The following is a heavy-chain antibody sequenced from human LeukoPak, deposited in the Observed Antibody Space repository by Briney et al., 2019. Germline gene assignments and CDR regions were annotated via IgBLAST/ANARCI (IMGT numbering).Heavy chain of an antibody. J-gene: IGHJ4*02. V-gene: IGHV3-11*04. D-gene: IGHD3-10*01. CDR2: ITNTGSAT. CDR3: ARAQFEPYYFDY. Sequence: GGSLRLSCAASGFTFSDNYMIWIRQAPGKGLEWVSYITNTGSATYYTDPVKGRFTISRDNAKNSLYLQMNSLRAEDTAVYYCARAQFEPYYFDYWGQGTLVTVSS. CDR1: GFTFSDNY.